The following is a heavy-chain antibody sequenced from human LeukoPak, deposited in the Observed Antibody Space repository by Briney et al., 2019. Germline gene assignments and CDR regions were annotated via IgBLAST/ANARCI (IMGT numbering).Heavy chain of an antibody. V-gene: IGHV3-23*01. CDR3: AKGGLRYFDWLLSG. CDR2: ISGSGGST. Sequence: PGGSLRLSCAASGFTFSSYGMSWVRQAPGKGLEWVSAISGSGGSTYYADSVKGRFTISRDNSKNTLYLQMNSLRAEDTAVYYCAKGGLRYFDWLLSGWGQGTLVTVSS. J-gene: IGHJ4*02. D-gene: IGHD3-9*01. CDR1: GFTFSSYG.